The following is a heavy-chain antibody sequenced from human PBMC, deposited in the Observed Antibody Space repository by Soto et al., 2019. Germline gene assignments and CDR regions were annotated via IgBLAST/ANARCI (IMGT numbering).Heavy chain of an antibody. D-gene: IGHD3-22*01. V-gene: IGHV3-23*01. J-gene: IGHJ5*02. CDR2: ISGSGGST. Sequence: GGSLRLSCAASGFTFSSYAMSWVRQAPGKGLEWVSAISGSGGSTYYADSVKGRFTISRDNSKNTLYLQMNSLRAEETAVYYCAKRGAYYDSSGQGNWFDPWGQGTLVTVSS. CDR3: AKRGAYYDSSGQGNWFDP. CDR1: GFTFSSYA.